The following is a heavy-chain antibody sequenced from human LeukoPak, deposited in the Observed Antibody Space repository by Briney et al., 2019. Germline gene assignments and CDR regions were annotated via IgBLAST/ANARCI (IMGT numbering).Heavy chain of an antibody. CDR1: GYTFTGYY. V-gene: IGHV1-69*05. J-gene: IGHJ6*03. Sequence: GASVKVSCKASGYTFTGYYMHWVRQAPGQGLEWMGGIIPIFGTANYAQKFQGRVTITTDESTSTAYMELSSLRSEDTAVYYCAISQGIRDGYNPYYYYYMDVWGKGTTVTVSS. CDR2: IIPIFGTA. D-gene: IGHD5-24*01. CDR3: AISQGIRDGYNPYYYYYMDV.